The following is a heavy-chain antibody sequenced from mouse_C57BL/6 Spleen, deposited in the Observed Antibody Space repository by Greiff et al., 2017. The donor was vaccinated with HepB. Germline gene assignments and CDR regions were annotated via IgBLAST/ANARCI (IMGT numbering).Heavy chain of an antibody. CDR3: ARPLLPYYAMDY. J-gene: IGHJ4*01. CDR2: IYPSDSET. Sequence: QVQLQQPGAELVRPGSSVKLSCKASGYTFTSYWMDWVKQRPGQGLEWIGNIYPSDSETHYNQKFKDKATLTVDKSSSTAYMQLSSLTSEDSAVYYCARPLLPYYAMDYWGQGTSATVSS. V-gene: IGHV1-61*01. CDR1: GYTFTSYW.